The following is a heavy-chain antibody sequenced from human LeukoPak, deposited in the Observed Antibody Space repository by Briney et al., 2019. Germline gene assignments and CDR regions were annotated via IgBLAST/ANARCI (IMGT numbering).Heavy chain of an antibody. Sequence: SETLSLTCTVSGGSISSYYWSWIRQPPGKGLEWIGYIYYSGSTNYNPSLKSRVTISVDTSKNQFSLKLSSVTAADTAVYYCARTENDYGDYGAIDYWGQGTLVTVSS. CDR2: IYYSGST. CDR1: GGSISSYY. J-gene: IGHJ4*02. D-gene: IGHD4-17*01. V-gene: IGHV4-59*01. CDR3: ARTENDYGDYGAIDY.